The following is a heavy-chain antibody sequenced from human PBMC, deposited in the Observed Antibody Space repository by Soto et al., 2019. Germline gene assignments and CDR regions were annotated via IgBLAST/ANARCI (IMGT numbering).Heavy chain of an antibody. CDR3: ARDQYLIYGDPYYFDY. D-gene: IGHD4-17*01. CDR2: TYYRSKWYN. V-gene: IGHV6-1*01. J-gene: IGHJ4*02. CDR1: GDSVSSNSAA. Sequence: SQTLSLTCAISGDSVSSNSAAWNWIRQSPSRGLEWLGRTYYRSKWYNDYAVSVKSRITINPDTSKNQFSLQLNSVTPEDTAVYYCARDQYLIYGDPYYFDYWGQGTLVTVSS.